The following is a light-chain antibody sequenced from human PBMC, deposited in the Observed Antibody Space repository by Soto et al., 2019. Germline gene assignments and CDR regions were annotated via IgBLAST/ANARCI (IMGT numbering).Light chain of an antibody. CDR2: DVS. J-gene: IGLJ1*01. V-gene: IGLV2-14*03. CDR1: YSDVGGNNY. CDR3: SSYVNSSAPWV. Sequence: QSVLTQPTSVSGSPGQSIIISGTGTYSDVGGNNYVSWYQHHPGKAPKLMICDVSDRPSGVSHRFSGSKSSNTASLTISGLQAEDEADYYCSSYVNSSAPWVFGTGTKLTVL.